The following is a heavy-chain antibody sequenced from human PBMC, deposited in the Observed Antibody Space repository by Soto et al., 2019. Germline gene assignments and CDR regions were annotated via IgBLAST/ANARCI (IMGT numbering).Heavy chain of an antibody. D-gene: IGHD5-12*01. Sequence: PSETLSLTCTVSGGSISSGDYYWSWIRQPPGKGLEWIGYIYYSGSTYYNPSLKSRVTISVDTSKNQFSLKLSSVTAADTAVYYCARERVATSHFDYWGQGTLVTVSS. J-gene: IGHJ4*02. CDR2: IYYSGST. V-gene: IGHV4-30-4*01. CDR3: ARERVATSHFDY. CDR1: GGSISSGDYY.